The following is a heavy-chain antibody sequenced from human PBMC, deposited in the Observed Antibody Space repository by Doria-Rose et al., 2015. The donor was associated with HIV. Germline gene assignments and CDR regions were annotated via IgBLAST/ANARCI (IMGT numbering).Heavy chain of an antibody. J-gene: IGHJ4*02. V-gene: IGHV1-46*01. D-gene: IGHD3-16*02. Sequence: GYTFISYYIHWVRQAPRQGLEWMGVIRPSGGVTTYAQKFQDRVTMTRDTSTSTVYMELSSLRSEDTAVYYCARDPGGSYLDYWGQGTLIAVSS. CDR1: GYTFISYY. CDR2: IRPSGGVT. CDR3: ARDPGGSYLDY.